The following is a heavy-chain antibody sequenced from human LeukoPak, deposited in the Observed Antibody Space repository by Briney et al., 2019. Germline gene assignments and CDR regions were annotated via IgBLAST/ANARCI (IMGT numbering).Heavy chain of an antibody. CDR2: IIPIFGTA. CDR3: ATGQLVVPAATNFDY. CDR1: GGTFSSYA. V-gene: IGHV1-69*13. J-gene: IGHJ4*02. D-gene: IGHD2-2*01. Sequence: PPASVKVSCKASGGTFSSYAISWVRQAPGQGLEWMGGIIPIFGTANYAQKFQGRVTITADESTSTAYMELSSLRSEDTAVYYCATGQLVVPAATNFDYWGQGTLVIVSS.